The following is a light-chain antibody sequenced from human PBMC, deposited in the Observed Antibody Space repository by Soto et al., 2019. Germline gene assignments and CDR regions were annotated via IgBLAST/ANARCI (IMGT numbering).Light chain of an antibody. Sequence: YELTQPPSVSVAPGQTARITCGGNNIGAYSVYWYQQKPGQAPVLVVYDDTNRPSGIPGRFSGSNSGNTATLTISSVEAGDEAAYYCQVWDSDSDPSYVFGGGTKVTVL. CDR2: DDT. CDR3: QVWDSDSDPSYV. V-gene: IGLV3-21*02. J-gene: IGLJ1*01. CDR1: NIGAYS.